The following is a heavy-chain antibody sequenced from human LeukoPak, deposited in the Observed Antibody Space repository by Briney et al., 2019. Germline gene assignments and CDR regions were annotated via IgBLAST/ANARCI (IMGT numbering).Heavy chain of an antibody. V-gene: IGHV3-30-3*01. J-gene: IGHJ4*02. D-gene: IGHD3-3*01. CDR1: GFTFSSYA. Sequence: GRPLRLSCAASGFTFSSYAMHWVRQAPGKGLEWVAVISYDGSNKYYADSVKGRFTISRDNSKNTLYLQMNSLRAEDTAVYYCATSTIFGVVIITDWGQGTLVTVSS. CDR3: ATSTIFGVVIITD. CDR2: ISYDGSNK.